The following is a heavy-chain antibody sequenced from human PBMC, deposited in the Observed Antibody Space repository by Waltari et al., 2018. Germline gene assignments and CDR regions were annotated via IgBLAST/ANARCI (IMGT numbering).Heavy chain of an antibody. V-gene: IGHV3-9*01. J-gene: IGHJ6*03. Sequence: EVQLVESGGGLVQPGRSLRLSCAASGFTFDDYAMHWVRQAPGKCLEWVSGISWNSGSIGYAESVKGRFTISRDNAKNSLYLQMNSLRAEETALYYCAKDGGGGNRYYYYMDVWGKGTTVTVSS. CDR1: GFTFDDYA. CDR3: AKDGGGGNRYYYYMDV. D-gene: IGHD3-16*01. CDR2: ISWNSGSI.